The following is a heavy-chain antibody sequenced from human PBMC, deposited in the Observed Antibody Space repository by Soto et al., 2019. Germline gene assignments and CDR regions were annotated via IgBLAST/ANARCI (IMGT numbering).Heavy chain of an antibody. CDR3: XXRAYDYDATKNDGFDI. V-gene: IGHV4-30-4*08. CDR2: IYDNGDT. D-gene: IGHD3-16*01. CDR1: GGSIGSGDYY. J-gene: IGHJ3*02. Sequence: QVQLQESGPGLVKPSQTLSLTCTVSGGSIGSGDYYWTWIRQHPGRGLEWIGYIYDNGDTYYNPSLKSRVTISADTXXXXXXXXXXXXXXXXXXXXXXXRAYDYDATKNDGFDIWGQGTLVTVSS.